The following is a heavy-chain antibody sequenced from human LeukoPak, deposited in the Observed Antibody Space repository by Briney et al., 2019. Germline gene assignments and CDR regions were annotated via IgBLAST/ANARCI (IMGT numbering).Heavy chain of an antibody. J-gene: IGHJ4*02. CDR1: GGSFSGYY. CDR3: ARGPFRGGSGSYYNY. Sequence: SGTLSLTRAVYGGSFSGYYWSWIRQPPGKGLEWIGEINHSGSTNYNPSLKSRVTISVDTSKNQFSLKLSSVTAADTAVYYCARGPFRGGSGSYYNYWGQGTLVTVSS. V-gene: IGHV4-34*01. D-gene: IGHD3-10*01. CDR2: INHSGST.